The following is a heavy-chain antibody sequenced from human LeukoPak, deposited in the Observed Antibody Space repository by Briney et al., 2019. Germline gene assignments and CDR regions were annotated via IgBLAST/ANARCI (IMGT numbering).Heavy chain of an antibody. J-gene: IGHJ5*02. CDR2: IYHSGST. Sequence: KTSETLSLTCTVSGGSISSYYWSWIRQPPGRGLEWIGYIYHSGSTNYNPSLKSRVTISVDTSKNQFSLKLSSVTAADTAVYYCAREGSSSWFSWFDPWGQGTLVTVSS. CDR1: GGSISSYY. CDR3: AREGSSSWFSWFDP. D-gene: IGHD6-13*01. V-gene: IGHV4-59*01.